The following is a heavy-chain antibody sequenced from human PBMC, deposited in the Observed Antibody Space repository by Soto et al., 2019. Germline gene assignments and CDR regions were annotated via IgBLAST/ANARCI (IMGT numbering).Heavy chain of an antibody. Sequence: ASVKVSCKASGGTFSSYTISWVRQAPGQGLEWMGRIIPILGIANYAQKFQGRVTIPADKSTSTAYMELSSLRSEDTAVYYCARVGITMVRGKETWGQGTLVTVSS. CDR3: ARVGITMVRGKET. CDR2: IIPILGIA. D-gene: IGHD3-10*01. J-gene: IGHJ5*02. V-gene: IGHV1-69*02. CDR1: GGTFSSYT.